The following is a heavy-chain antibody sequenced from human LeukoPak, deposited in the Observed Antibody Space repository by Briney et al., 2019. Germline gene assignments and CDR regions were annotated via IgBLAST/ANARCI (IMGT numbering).Heavy chain of an antibody. Sequence: SETLSLTCAVYGGSFSGQYWSWIRQPPGKGLEWIGEINRSGRTNYNLSLKSRVTISVDTSKKQFSLKLSSVTAADTAVYYCARHPTKGVAGDAFDIWGQGTMVTVSS. V-gene: IGHV4-34*01. CDR2: INRSGRT. J-gene: IGHJ3*02. D-gene: IGHD2-15*01. CDR1: GGSFSGQY. CDR3: ARHPTKGVAGDAFDI.